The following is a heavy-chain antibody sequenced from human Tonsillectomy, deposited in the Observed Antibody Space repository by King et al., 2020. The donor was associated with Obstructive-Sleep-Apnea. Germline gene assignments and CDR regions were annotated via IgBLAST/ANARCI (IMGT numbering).Heavy chain of an antibody. CDR2: IYYSGST. Sequence: QLQESGPGLVKPSETLSLTCTVSGGSISSSRYYWGWIRQTPGKGLEWIGSIYYSGSTYYNPSLKSRVPISVDTSKNQFSLKLSSVTAADTAVYYCARDGSYIVVVPAATGWFDPWGQGTLVTVSS. V-gene: IGHV4-39*07. D-gene: IGHD2-2*01. CDR3: ARDGSYIVVVPAATGWFDP. CDR1: GGSISSSRYY. J-gene: IGHJ5*02.